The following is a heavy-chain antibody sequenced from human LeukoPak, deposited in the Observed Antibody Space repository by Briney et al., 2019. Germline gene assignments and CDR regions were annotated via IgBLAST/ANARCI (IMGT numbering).Heavy chain of an antibody. CDR1: GDSIGTFL. V-gene: IGHV4-59*01. CDR3: ARGGHYYDSSGYYNAFDI. D-gene: IGHD3-22*01. J-gene: IGHJ3*02. Sequence: SETLSLTCTVSGDSIGTFLWSWIRQPPGKGLEWIGYIYYSGSSNYNPSLKSRVTISVDTSKNQFSLKLTSVTAADTAVYYCARGGHYYDSSGYYNAFDIWGQGTMVTVSS. CDR2: IYYSGSS.